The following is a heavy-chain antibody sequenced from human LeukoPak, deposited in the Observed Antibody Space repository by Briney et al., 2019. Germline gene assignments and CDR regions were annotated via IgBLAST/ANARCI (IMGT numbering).Heavy chain of an antibody. Sequence: SQTLALTCTVSAGSINSGDYYWSWIRQPPGKGLEWIGYIYYSGSTNYNPSLKSRLSISVNTSKNQFSLKLNSVTAADTAVYYCARDREPYSGTYGPFDYWGQGTLVTVSS. CDR3: ARDREPYSGTYGPFDY. J-gene: IGHJ4*02. CDR2: IYYSGST. D-gene: IGHD1-26*01. CDR1: AGSINSGDYY. V-gene: IGHV4-30-4*01.